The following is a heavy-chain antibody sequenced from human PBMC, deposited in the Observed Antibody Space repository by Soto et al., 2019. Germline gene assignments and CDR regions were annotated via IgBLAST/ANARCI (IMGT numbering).Heavy chain of an antibody. CDR1: GFTVSSNY. CDR2: ISGSGGST. V-gene: IGHV3-23*01. D-gene: IGHD2-15*01. Sequence: PGGSLRLSCAASGFTVSSNYMSWVRQAPGKGLEWVSAISGSGGSTYYADSVKGRFTISRDNSKNTLYLQMNSLRAEDTAVYYCAKDRRYCSGGSCYSPTYYFDYWGRGTLVTVSS. CDR3: AKDRRYCSGGSCYSPTYYFDY. J-gene: IGHJ4*02.